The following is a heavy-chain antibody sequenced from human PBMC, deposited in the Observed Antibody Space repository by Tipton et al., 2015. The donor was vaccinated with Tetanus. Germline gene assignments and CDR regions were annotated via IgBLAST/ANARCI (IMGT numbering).Heavy chain of an antibody. CDR1: GKPFPRIG. D-gene: IGHD3-10*01. J-gene: IGHJ4*02. V-gene: IGHV1-18*01. CDR3: ARDYFGSGSNYYFDY. Sequence: QSGPEVKKPGASGKASAKASGKPFPRIGLTWGRQAPGQGPEGLGWISGYNGNTNYDPKFQGRVTMTTDTTTNTAYMELRSLRSDDTAVYYCARDYFGSGSNYYFDYWGQGSQVSVSS. CDR2: ISGYNGNT.